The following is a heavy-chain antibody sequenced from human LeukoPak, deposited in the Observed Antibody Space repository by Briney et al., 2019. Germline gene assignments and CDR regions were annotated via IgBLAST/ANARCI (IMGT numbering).Heavy chain of an antibody. J-gene: IGHJ4*02. CDR1: GGSISSTNYY. CDR3: VRLDCSTGTCYFDY. D-gene: IGHD2-15*01. CDR2: NNYSGTT. Sequence: PSETLSLTCSVSGGSISSTNYYGAWVRQPPGKGLEWIGSNNYSGTTYYTSPLRSRLSMSLDTSKHQFSLNLSSVTAADTAVFYCVRLDCSTGTCYFDYWGQGTLVTVSS. V-gene: IGHV4-39*01.